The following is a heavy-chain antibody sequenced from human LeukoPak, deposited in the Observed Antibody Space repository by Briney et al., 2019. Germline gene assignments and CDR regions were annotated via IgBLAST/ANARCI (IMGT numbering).Heavy chain of an antibody. Sequence: GGSLRLSCAASGFTFSNYDMRWVRQAPGKGLEWVAVTSYDGGTKYYGDSLKGRFTMSRDNSKSTLYLQMNSLRAEDTAVYYCAKKHSSGWYYFDYWGQGTLVTVSS. CDR1: GFTFSNYD. D-gene: IGHD6-19*01. V-gene: IGHV3-30*18. J-gene: IGHJ4*02. CDR3: AKKHSSGWYYFDY. CDR2: TSYDGGTK.